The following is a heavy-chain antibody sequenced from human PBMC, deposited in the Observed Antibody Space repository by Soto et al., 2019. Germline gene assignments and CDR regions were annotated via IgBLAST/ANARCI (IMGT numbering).Heavy chain of an antibody. V-gene: IGHV3-72*01. CDR2: SKNKVSGYAT. J-gene: IGHJ4*02. D-gene: IGHD3-16*01. Sequence: EVQLVESGGGLVQPGGSLRLSCAASGFTFSEYYMDWVRQAPGKGLEWIGRSKNKVSGYATEYAASVKGRFTISRDDSKTSLYLQMTSLKSEDTPVYYCASAITFGGVMDCWGQGTLVTVSS. CDR1: GFTFSEYY. CDR3: ASAITFGGVMDC.